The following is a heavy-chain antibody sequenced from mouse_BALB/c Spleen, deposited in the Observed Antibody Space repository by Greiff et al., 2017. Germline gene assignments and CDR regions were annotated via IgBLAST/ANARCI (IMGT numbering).Heavy chain of an antibody. CDR1: GYSITSDYA. Sequence: EVKLVESGPGLVKPSQSLSLTCTVTGYSITSDYAWSWIRQFPGNKLEWMGYISYSGSTSYNPSLKSRISITRDTSKNQFFLQLNSVTTEDTATYYCARSMITGVFAYWGQGTLVTVSA. V-gene: IGHV3-2*02. CDR2: ISYSGST. CDR3: ARSMITGVFAY. J-gene: IGHJ3*01. D-gene: IGHD2-4*01.